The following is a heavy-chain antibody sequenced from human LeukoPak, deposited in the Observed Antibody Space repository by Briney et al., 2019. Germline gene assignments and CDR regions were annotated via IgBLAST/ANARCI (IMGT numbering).Heavy chain of an antibody. J-gene: IGHJ3*02. Sequence: GGSLRLSCAASGFTFSSYWMSWVRQAPGKGLEWVANIKQDGSEKYYADSVKGRFTISRDNSKNTLYLQMNSLRAEDTAVYYCAKWGPVDAFDIWGQGTMVTVSS. V-gene: IGHV3-7*01. CDR1: GFTFSSYW. CDR3: AKWGPVDAFDI. CDR2: IKQDGSEK. D-gene: IGHD3-16*01.